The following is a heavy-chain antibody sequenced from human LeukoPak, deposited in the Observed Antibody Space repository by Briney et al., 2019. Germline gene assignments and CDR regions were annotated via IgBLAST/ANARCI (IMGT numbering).Heavy chain of an antibody. V-gene: IGHV3-66*02. CDR2: IYSGGST. J-gene: IGHJ4*02. CDR3: ARKAAATFDY. CDR1: GFTVSSNY. D-gene: IGHD6-13*01. Sequence: PGGSLRLSSAASGFTVSSNYMSWVRQAPGKGLEWVSVIYSGGSTYYADSVKGRFTISRDNSKNTLYLQMNSLRAEDTAVYYCARKAAATFDYWGQGTLVTVSS.